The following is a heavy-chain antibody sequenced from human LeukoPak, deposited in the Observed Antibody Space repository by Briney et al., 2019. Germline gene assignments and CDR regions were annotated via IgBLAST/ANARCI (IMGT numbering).Heavy chain of an antibody. CDR3: AREGTVTTYYYYYYGMDV. CDR1: GGTFSSYA. CDR2: IIPILGIA. D-gene: IGHD4-11*01. Sequence: ASVKVSCKASGGTFSSYAISWVRQAPGQGLEWMGRIIPILGIANYAQKFQGRVTITADKSTSTAYMELSSLRSEGTAVYYCAREGTVTTYYYYYYGMDVWGQGTTVTVSS. V-gene: IGHV1-69*04. J-gene: IGHJ6*02.